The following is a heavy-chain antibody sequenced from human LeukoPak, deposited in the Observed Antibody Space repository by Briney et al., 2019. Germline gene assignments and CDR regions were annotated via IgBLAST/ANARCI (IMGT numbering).Heavy chain of an antibody. J-gene: IGHJ4*02. Sequence: GGSLRLSCAASGFTFSTYSMNWVRQAPGNGLKWGSSISSSSSYIYYAYSVKGRFTISRDNAKNSLYLQMNSLRAEDTAVYYCARDSRFGHYFDYWGQGTLVTVSS. D-gene: IGHD3-10*01. V-gene: IGHV3-21*01. CDR1: GFTFSTYS. CDR2: ISSSSSYI. CDR3: ARDSRFGHYFDY.